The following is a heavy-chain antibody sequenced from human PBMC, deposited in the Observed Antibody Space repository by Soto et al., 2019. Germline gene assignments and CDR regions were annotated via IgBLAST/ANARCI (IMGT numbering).Heavy chain of an antibody. CDR1: GFIFSSYA. D-gene: IGHD6-19*01. Sequence: QVQLVESGGGVVQPGRSLRLSCAASGFIFSSYAMHWVRQAPGKGLEWVAVISYDGSNKYYADSVKGRFTISRDNSKNTLYLQMNSLRAEDTAVYYCARVSAVAGTSFDYWGQGTLVTVSS. CDR3: ARVSAVAGTSFDY. CDR2: ISYDGSNK. V-gene: IGHV3-30-3*01. J-gene: IGHJ4*02.